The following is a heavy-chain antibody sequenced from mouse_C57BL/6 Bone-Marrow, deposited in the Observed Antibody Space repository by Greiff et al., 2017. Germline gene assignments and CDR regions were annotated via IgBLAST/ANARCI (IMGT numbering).Heavy chain of an antibody. D-gene: IGHD1-1*01. CDR1: GFNIKDYY. Sequence: EVKLMESGAELVKPGASVKLSCTASGFNIKDYYMHWVKQRTEQGLEWIGRIDPEDGETKYAPKFPGKDTLTADPSSNAAYLQLSSLTSEDTAVXYCAGSGTTVVASFPHWYFDVWGTGTTVTVSS. J-gene: IGHJ1*03. CDR2: IDPEDGET. V-gene: IGHV14-2*01. CDR3: AGSGTTVVASFPHWYFDV.